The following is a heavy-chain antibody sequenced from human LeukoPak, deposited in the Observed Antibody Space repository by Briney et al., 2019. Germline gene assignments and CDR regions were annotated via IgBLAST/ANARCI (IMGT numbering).Heavy chain of an antibody. V-gene: IGHV3-7*01. CDR1: GFTFSSSW. Sequence: GGSQRLSCAASGFTFSSSWMSWVRQAPGKGLEWVANIKHDGTEKYCVDSVKGRFTISRDNAKNSLYLQMNSLRAEDTAVYYCVRSAKTFDYWGQGTLVTVSS. J-gene: IGHJ4*02. CDR3: VRSAKTFDY. CDR2: IKHDGTEK.